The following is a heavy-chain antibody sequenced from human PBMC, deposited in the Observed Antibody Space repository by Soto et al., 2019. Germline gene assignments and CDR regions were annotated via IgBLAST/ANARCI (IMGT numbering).Heavy chain of an antibody. D-gene: IGHD4-17*01. Sequence: EVQLLESGGGLVQPGGSLRLSCAASGFTFSSYAMSWVRQAPGKGLEWVSAISGSGGSTYYADSVKGRFTISRDNSKNTRYLQMTSLRCEVKAVYYCARRTVGWYFDLCGGGTLVTVSS. CDR3: ARRTVGWYFDL. V-gene: IGHV3-23*01. CDR1: GFTFSSYA. J-gene: IGHJ2*01. CDR2: ISGSGGST.